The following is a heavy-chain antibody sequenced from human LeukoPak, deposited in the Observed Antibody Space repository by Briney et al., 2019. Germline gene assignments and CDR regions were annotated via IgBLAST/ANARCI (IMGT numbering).Heavy chain of an antibody. CDR2: ISYDGSNK. CDR1: GFTFSSYA. V-gene: IGHV3-30-3*01. CDR3: ARDGRRGNWFDP. J-gene: IGHJ5*02. Sequence: PGGSLRLSCAASGFTFSSYAMHWVRQAPGKGLEWVAVISYDGSNKYYADSVKGRFTISRDNAKNSLYLQMNSLRAEDTAVYYCARDGRRGNWFDPWGQGTLVTVSS.